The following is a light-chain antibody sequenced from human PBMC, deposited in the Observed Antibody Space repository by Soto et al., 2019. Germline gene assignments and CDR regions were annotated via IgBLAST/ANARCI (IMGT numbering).Light chain of an antibody. V-gene: IGKV3-20*01. CDR3: QQYSSSPAT. Sequence: EIVFTQSPGTLSFSPGERATLSCRASQSVSSSYLAWYQQKPGQAPRLLIYGASSRATGIPDRFSGSGSGTDFSLTISRLEPEDFAVYSCQQYSSSPATFGQGTKVDIK. CDR1: QSVSSSY. CDR2: GAS. J-gene: IGKJ1*01.